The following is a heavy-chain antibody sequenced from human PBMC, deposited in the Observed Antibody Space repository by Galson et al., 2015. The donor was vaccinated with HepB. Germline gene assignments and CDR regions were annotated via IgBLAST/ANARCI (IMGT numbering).Heavy chain of an antibody. D-gene: IGHD6-13*01. J-gene: IGHJ3*02. Sequence: CAISGDSVSSNSAARNWIRQTPSRGLEWLGRTYYRSKWYNDYAVSVKSRITINPDTSKNQFSLQLNSVTPVDTAVYYCARDPRAKVAAADNAFHAFDIWGQGTMVTVSS. CDR1: GDSVSSNSAA. CDR2: TYYRSKWYN. V-gene: IGHV6-1*01. CDR3: ARDPRAKVAAADNAFHAFDI.